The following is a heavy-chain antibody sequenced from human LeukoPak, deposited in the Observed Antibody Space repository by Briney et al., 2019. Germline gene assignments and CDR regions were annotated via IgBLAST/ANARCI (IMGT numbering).Heavy chain of an antibody. CDR2: ISSSGSTI. Sequence: PGGSLRLSWAASGFTFSSYEMNWVRQAPGKGLEWVSYISSSGSTIYYADSVKGRFTISRDNAKNSLYLQMNSLRAEDTAVYYCAREGVTKADYWGQGTLVTVSS. J-gene: IGHJ4*02. D-gene: IGHD3-10*01. CDR1: GFTFSSYE. V-gene: IGHV3-48*03. CDR3: AREGVTKADY.